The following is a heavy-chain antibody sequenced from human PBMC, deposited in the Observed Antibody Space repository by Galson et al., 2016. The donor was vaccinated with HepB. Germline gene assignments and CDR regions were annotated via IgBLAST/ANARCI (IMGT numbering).Heavy chain of an antibody. V-gene: IGHV3-23*01. CDR2: ISGSGGST. D-gene: IGHD3-22*01. J-gene: IGHJ4*02. CDR1: GFTFSSYA. CDR3: AKGDYYDSSGYFPFDY. Sequence: SLRLSCAASGFTFSSYAMSWVRQAPGKGLEWASAISGSGGSTYYADSAKGRFTISRDNSKNTLYLQMNSPRAEDTAVYYCAKGDYYDSSGYFPFDYWGQGTLATVSS.